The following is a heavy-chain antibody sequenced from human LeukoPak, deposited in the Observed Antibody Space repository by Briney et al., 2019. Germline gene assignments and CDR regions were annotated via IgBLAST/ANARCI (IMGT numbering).Heavy chain of an antibody. V-gene: IGHV4-39*07. Sequence: SETLSLTCSVSGGSISSSSYYWGWIRQPPGKGLEWIGSIYYSGSTYYNPSLKSRVTISVDTSKNQFSLKLSSVTAADTAVYYCARRPRGEYYQSYYMDVWGRGTTVTISS. CDR1: GGSISSSSYY. CDR3: ARRPRGEYYQSYYMDV. D-gene: IGHD3-10*01. J-gene: IGHJ6*03. CDR2: IYYSGST.